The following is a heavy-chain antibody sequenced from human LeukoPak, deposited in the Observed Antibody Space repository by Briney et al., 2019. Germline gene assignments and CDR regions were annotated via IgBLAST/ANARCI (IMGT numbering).Heavy chain of an antibody. CDR3: ARVLLWFGESNSSYYYGMDV. CDR1: GGTFSSYA. Sequence: GASVNVSCKASGGTFSSYAISWVRQAPGQGLEWMGRIIPIIGIANYAQKFQGRVTITADKSTNTAYMELSSLRSEDTAVYYCARVLLWFGESNSSYYYGMDVWGQGTTVTVSS. J-gene: IGHJ6*02. CDR2: IIPIIGIA. V-gene: IGHV1-69*04. D-gene: IGHD3-10*01.